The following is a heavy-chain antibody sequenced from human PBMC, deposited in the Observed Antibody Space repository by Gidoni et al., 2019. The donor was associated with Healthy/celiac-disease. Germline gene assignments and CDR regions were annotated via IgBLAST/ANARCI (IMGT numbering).Heavy chain of an antibody. Sequence: EVQLVESGGGLVQPGRSLRLSCTASGFTFGDYAMSWFRQAPGKGLGWVGFIRSKAYGGTTEYAASVKGRFTISRDDSKSIAYLQMNSLKTEDTAVYYCTSPVHHYWGQGTLVTVSS. D-gene: IGHD4-17*01. CDR1: GFTFGDYA. CDR2: IRSKAYGGTT. V-gene: IGHV3-49*03. J-gene: IGHJ4*02. CDR3: TSPVHHY.